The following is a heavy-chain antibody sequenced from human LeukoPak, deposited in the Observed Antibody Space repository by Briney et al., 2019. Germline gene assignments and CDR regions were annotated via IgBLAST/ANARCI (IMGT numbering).Heavy chain of an antibody. D-gene: IGHD4-17*01. Sequence: ASVKVSCKASGGTFSSYAINWVRQATGQGLEWMGWMNPNSDNTGYAQKFQGRVTMTRNTSISTAYMELSSLRSEDTAVYYCARHLTTVTDYYYFYYLDVWGKGTTVTVSS. V-gene: IGHV1-8*02. J-gene: IGHJ6*03. CDR2: MNPNSDNT. CDR3: ARHLTTVTDYYYFYYLDV. CDR1: GGTFSSYA.